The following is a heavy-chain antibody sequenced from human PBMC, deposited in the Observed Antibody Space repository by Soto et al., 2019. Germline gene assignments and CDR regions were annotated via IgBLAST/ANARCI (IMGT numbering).Heavy chain of an antibody. CDR3: ARDDLRRNEALDI. V-gene: IGHV3-74*01. Sequence: EVQLVESGGDFVQPGGSLRLSCEASGFTFSAFWMHRVRHVPGEGLMWISRTNKDGASSEYADSVKGRFSVSRDNAKNTMFLHMTGLRAEDTAVYYCARDDLRRNEALDIWGQGTVVTVSS. CDR2: TNKDGASS. CDR1: GFTFSAFW. J-gene: IGHJ3*02. D-gene: IGHD2-21*01.